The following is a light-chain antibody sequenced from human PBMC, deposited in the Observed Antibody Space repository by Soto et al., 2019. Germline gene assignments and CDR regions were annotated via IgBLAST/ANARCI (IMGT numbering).Light chain of an antibody. CDR3: QKYNSAPPFT. J-gene: IGKJ3*01. CDR2: AAS. Sequence: DIQMTQSPSSLSASVGDRVTITCRASQGISNYLAWYQQKPGKVPKLLVYAASTLQSGVPSRFSGGGSGTDFTLTISSLQPEDVATYYCQKYNSAPPFTFGPGTKVDIK. CDR1: QGISNY. V-gene: IGKV1-27*01.